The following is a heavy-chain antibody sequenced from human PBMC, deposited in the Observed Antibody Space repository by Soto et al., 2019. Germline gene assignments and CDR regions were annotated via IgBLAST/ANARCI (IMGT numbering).Heavy chain of an antibody. CDR1: GLVLEVYW. Sequence: GGTLRRPCVASGLVLEVYWMHWVRQVPGKGLEWVSRISDDGARTDYADSVRGRFTISRDNANNALYLQMNALRGEDTAVYFCTRGPRHSSIGTGAGWRRGAPVPVSP. CDR2: ISDDGART. J-gene: IGHJ4*02. V-gene: IGHV3-74*01. CDR3: TRGPRHSSIGTGAG. D-gene: IGHD5-18*01.